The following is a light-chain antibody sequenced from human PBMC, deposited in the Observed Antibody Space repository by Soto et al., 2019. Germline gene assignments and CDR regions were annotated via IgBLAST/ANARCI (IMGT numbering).Light chain of an antibody. Sequence: DIVLTQSPATLSLSPGERATLSCRASQSISSLLAWYQQKPGQAPRLLIYDASNRATGIPARFSGSGSGTDFTLTISSLEPEDFAVYYCQHRYNWPLTFVGGSKVEIK. J-gene: IGKJ4*01. CDR2: DAS. CDR3: QHRYNWPLT. V-gene: IGKV3-11*01. CDR1: QSISSL.